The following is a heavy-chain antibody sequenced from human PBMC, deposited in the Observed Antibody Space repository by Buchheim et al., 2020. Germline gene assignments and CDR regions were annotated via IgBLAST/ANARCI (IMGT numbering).Heavy chain of an antibody. CDR3: AKDWANSGMDV. Sequence: QVQLVESGGGVVQPGRSLRLSCVVSGFTFRTYGMYWVRQAPGKGLEWLAVISYDGNNKYYADSVKGRFTISRDNSKNTQDLQIHSLRADDTAVYYCAKDWANSGMDVWGQGTT. CDR1: GFTFRTYG. CDR2: ISYDGNNK. D-gene: IGHD3-16*01. J-gene: IGHJ6*02. V-gene: IGHV3-30*18.